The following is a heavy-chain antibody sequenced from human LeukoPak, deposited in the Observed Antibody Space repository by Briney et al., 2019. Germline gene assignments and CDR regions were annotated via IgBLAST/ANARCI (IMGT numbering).Heavy chain of an antibody. J-gene: IGHJ3*02. CDR2: ISSSSSDM. Sequence: GGSLRLSCAGSGFTFSNYNMNWVRQAPGKGPEWVSFISSSSSDMYYADSVKGRFTISRDNAKNSLYLQMNSLRAEDTAVYYCARDMFYMSSTRKRKYVAIFQDSDAFDIWAQGPMVTVSS. V-gene: IGHV3-21*01. CDR1: GFTFSNYN. CDR3: ARDMFYMSSTRKRKYVAIFQDSDAFDI. D-gene: IGHD3-9*01.